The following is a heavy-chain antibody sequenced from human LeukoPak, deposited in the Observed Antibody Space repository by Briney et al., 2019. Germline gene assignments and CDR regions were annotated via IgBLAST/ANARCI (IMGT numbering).Heavy chain of an antibody. D-gene: IGHD2-2*02. V-gene: IGHV1-2*02. CDR1: GYTFTGYY. CDR3: ARVPGPYTTSRFDY. J-gene: IGHJ4*02. Sequence: ASVKVSCKTSGYTFTGYYLHWVRQAPGQGLEWMGRIDPDSGGTHYARKFQVGVTVTRDTSITTVYMELSGLTSDDTAVYYCARVPGPYTTSRFDYWGQGTLVTVSS. CDR2: IDPDSGGT.